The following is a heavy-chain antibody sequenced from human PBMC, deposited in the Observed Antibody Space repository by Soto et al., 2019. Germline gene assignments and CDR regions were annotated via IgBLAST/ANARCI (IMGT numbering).Heavy chain of an antibody. CDR2: IKSKTDGGTT. D-gene: IGHD3-10*01. J-gene: IGHJ3*02. CDR1: GFTFSNAL. V-gene: IGHV3-15*01. Sequence: GGSLRLSCAASGFTFSNALMSWVRQAPGKGLEWVGRIKSKTDGGTTDYAAPVKGRFTISRDDSKNTLYLQMNSLKTEDTAVYYCTSKIYGSTVLGAFHIWGQGPMITV. CDR3: TSKIYGSTVLGAFHI.